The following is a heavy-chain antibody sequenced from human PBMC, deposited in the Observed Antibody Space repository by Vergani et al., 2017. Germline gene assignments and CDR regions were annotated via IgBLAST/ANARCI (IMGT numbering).Heavy chain of an antibody. CDR2: ISWNSGSI. V-gene: IGHV3-9*01. Sequence: EVQLVESGGGLVQPGRSLRLSCAASGFTFVDYAMHWVRQAPGKGLGWVSGISWNSGSIGYADSVKGRFTISRDNAKNSLYLQMNSLRAEDTALYYCAKGSGSYGRGAFDIWGQGTMVTVSS. D-gene: IGHD3-10*01. CDR3: AKGSGSYGRGAFDI. J-gene: IGHJ3*02. CDR1: GFTFVDYA.